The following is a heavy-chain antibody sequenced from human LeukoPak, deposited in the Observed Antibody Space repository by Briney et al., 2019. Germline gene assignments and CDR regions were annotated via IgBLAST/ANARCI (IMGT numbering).Heavy chain of an antibody. CDR1: GFTFSDYY. V-gene: IGHV3-11*01. CDR2: ISSSGSTI. J-gene: IGHJ4*02. Sequence: PGGSLRLSCAPSGFTFSDYYMNWIRQAPGKGLEWVSYISSSGSTIYYADSVKGRFTISRDNAKNSLYLQMNSLRAEDTAVYYCAREIRGYSYFDYWGQGTLVTVSS. D-gene: IGHD1-26*01. CDR3: AREIRGYSYFDY.